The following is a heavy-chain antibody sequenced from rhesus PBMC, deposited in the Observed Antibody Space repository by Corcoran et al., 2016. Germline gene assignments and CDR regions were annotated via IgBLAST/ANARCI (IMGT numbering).Heavy chain of an antibody. Sequence: EVQLLETGGGLVQPGGSLKLSCAASGFTFSTYGMSWVRQAPGKGLEWVSSINSVGGRTYYAESVKGRFTISRDNSKNTLSLQMNSLRAYDTAVYYCAKAWYSGSSYYFDYWGQGVLVTVSS. CDR3: AKAWYSGSSYYFDY. V-gene: IGHV3S5*01. CDR1: GFTFSTYG. J-gene: IGHJ4*01. D-gene: IGHD6-25*01. CDR2: INSVGGRT.